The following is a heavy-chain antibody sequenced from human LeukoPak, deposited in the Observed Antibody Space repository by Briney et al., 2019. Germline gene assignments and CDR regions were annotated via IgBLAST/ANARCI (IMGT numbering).Heavy chain of an antibody. CDR3: ARGSGGNYFDY. CDR1: GFTFSSYS. V-gene: IGHV3-53*01. J-gene: IGHJ4*02. CDR2: LYSGGST. D-gene: IGHD2-15*01. Sequence: GGSLRLSCAASGFTFSSYSMNWVRQAPGKGLEWVSVLYSGGSTYFADSVKGRFSVSRDNSKNTLYLQMNSLRAEDTAVYYCARGSGGNYFDYWGQGTLVTVSS.